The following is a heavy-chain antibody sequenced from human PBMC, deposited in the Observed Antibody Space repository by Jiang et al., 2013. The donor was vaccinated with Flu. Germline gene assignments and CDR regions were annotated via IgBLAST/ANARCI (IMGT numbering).Heavy chain of an antibody. CDR2: IYPGDSDT. CDR1: YW. D-gene: IGHD6-6*01. Sequence: YWIGWVRQMPGKGLEWMGIIYPGDSDTRYSPSFQGQVTISADKSISTAYLQWSSLKASDTAMYYCARSEGELVSVYWGQGTLVTVSS. J-gene: IGHJ4*02. CDR3: ARSEGELVSVY. V-gene: IGHV5-51*01.